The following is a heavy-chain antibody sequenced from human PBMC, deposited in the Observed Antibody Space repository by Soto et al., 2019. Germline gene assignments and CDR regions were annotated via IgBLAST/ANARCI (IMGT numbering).Heavy chain of an antibody. CDR3: ASRAAAGIDY. J-gene: IGHJ4*02. Sequence: SETLSLTCTVSGGSVSSGSYYWSWIRQPPGKGLEWIGYIYYSGSTNYNPSLKSRVTISVDTSKNQFSLKLSSVTAADTAVYYCASRAAAGIDYWGQGTLVTVSS. CDR2: IYYSGST. D-gene: IGHD6-13*01. V-gene: IGHV4-61*01. CDR1: GGSVSSGSYY.